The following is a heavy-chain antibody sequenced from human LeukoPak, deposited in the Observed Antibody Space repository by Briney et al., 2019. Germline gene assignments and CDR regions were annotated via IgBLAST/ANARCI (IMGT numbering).Heavy chain of an antibody. CDR2: ISGSGDTI. CDR1: GFTFSAYE. D-gene: IGHD3-16*01. Sequence: GGSLRLSCAASGFTFSAYEMNWIRQAPGKGLEWLSYISGSGDTIYYAESVKGRFTISRDNAKNSLYLQMSSLRAEDTAVYYCVSAYGGLLDYWGQGTLVTVSS. V-gene: IGHV3-48*03. CDR3: VSAYGGLLDY. J-gene: IGHJ4*02.